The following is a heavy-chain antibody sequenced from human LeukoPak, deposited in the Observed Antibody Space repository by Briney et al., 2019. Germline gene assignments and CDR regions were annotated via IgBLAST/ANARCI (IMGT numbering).Heavy chain of an antibody. J-gene: IGHJ4*02. CDR2: MEISGIT. D-gene: IGHD6-19*01. CDR3: ARARIAVAGIRPFFDY. Sequence: PSETLSLTCSISGFPISSSDYFWSWVRQPAGKGLEWIGRMEISGITNYNPALRGRVTLSLDTSKNQFSLKLSSVTAADTAVYYCARARIAVAGIRPFFDYWGQGTLVTVSS. CDR1: GFPISSSDYF. V-gene: IGHV4-61*02.